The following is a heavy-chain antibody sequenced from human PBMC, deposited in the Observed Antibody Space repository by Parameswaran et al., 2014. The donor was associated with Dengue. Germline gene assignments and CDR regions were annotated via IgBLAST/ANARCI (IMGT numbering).Heavy chain of an antibody. V-gene: IGHV3-30*04. D-gene: IGHD3-3*01. CDR2: ISYDGSNK. J-gene: IGHJ4*02. CDR3: ARTNLRYYDFWSGPPYFDY. Sequence: SCAASGFTFSSYAMHWVRQAPGKGLEWVAVISYDGSNKYYADSVKGRFTISRDNSKNTLYLQMNSLRAEDTAVYYCARTNLRYYDFWSGPPYFDYWGQGTLVTVSS. CDR1: GFTFSSYA.